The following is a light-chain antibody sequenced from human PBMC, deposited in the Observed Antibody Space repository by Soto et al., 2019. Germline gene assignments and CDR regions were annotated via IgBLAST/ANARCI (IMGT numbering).Light chain of an antibody. Sequence: QSALTQPRSMSGSPGQSVTISCTGTSSDVGGYNYVSWYQQHPGKAPKLMIYDVSKRPSGVPDRFSGSKSGNTASLTISGLQAEDEADYYCCSYAGSYVFGPGTKLTVL. V-gene: IGLV2-11*01. J-gene: IGLJ1*01. CDR2: DVS. CDR1: SSDVGGYNY. CDR3: CSYAGSYV.